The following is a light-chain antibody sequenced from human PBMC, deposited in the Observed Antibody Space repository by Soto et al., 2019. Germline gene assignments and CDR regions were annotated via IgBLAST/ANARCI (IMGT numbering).Light chain of an antibody. CDR3: SSYAGSNNFVV. Sequence: QSALTQPPSASGSPGQSVTISCTGTSSDVGGYNYVSWYQQYPGKAPKLMIYEVSKRPSGVPDRFSGSKSANTASLTVSGLQAEDEADYYCSSYAGSNNFVVFGGGTKVPS. V-gene: IGLV2-8*01. J-gene: IGLJ2*01. CDR1: SSDVGGYNY. CDR2: EVS.